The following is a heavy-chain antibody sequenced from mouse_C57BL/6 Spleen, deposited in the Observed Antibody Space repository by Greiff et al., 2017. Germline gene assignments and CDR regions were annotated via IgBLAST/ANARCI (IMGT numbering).Heavy chain of an antibody. CDR3: TRSTTVVATPYYFDY. CDR1: GYTFTDYE. Sequence: QVQLQQSGAELVRPGASVTLSCKASGYTFTDYEMHWVKQTPVHGLEWIGAIDPETGGTAYNQKFKGKAILTADKSSSTAYMELRSLTSEDSAVYYCTRSTTVVATPYYFDYWGQGTTLTVSS. V-gene: IGHV1-15*01. CDR2: IDPETGGT. D-gene: IGHD1-1*01. J-gene: IGHJ2*01.